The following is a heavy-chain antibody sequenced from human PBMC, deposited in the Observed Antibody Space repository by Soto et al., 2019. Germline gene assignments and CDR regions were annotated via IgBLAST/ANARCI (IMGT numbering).Heavy chain of an antibody. V-gene: IGHV3-15*01. J-gene: IGHJ6*02. Sequence: EVQLVESGGGLVKPGGSLRLSCAASGITFSKAWMNWVRQSPGKGLEWVGRIKSKSDGGTTDYAAPVKGRFTISRDDSKNTLCLQMNSLKTEDTAVYYCTTNFYSDYGMDVGGQGTTVTVSS. CDR2: IKSKSDGGTT. D-gene: IGHD4-4*01. CDR3: TTNFYSDYGMDV. CDR1: GITFSKAW.